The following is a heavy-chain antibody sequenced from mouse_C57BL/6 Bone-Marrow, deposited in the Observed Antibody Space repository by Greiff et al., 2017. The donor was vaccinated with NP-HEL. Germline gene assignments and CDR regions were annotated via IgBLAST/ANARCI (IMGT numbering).Heavy chain of an antibody. V-gene: IGHV1-74*01. CDR2: IHPSDSAT. CDR3: AIGLYYYAMDY. Sequence: QVQLQQPGAELVTPGASVKVSCKASGYTFTSYWMHWVKQRPGHGLEWIGRIHPSDSATNYNQKFKGKATLTVDQSSSTAYMQLSSLTSEDSAVYYCAIGLYYYAMDYWGQGTSVTVSS. J-gene: IGHJ4*01. CDR1: GYTFTSYW.